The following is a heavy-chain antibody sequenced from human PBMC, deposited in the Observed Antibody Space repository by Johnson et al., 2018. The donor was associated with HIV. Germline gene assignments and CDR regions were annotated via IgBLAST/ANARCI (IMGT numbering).Heavy chain of an antibody. CDR3: ARDMGIVHDAFDL. J-gene: IGHJ3*01. D-gene: IGHD1-26*01. CDR1: GFTFSSYA. V-gene: IGHV3-30*04. CDR2: ISYDGSNK. Sequence: VRLVESGGGVVQPGRSLRLSCAASGFTFSSYAVHWVRQAPGKGLEWVAVISYDGSNKYYADSVKGRFTISRDNSKNTLYLEMNSLRTEDTAVYYCARDMGIVHDAFDLWGQGTMVTVSS.